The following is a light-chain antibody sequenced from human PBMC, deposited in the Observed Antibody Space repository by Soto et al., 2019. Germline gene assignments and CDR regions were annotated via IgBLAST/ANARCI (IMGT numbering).Light chain of an antibody. V-gene: IGLV1-47*01. J-gene: IGLJ2*01. CDR1: SSNIGSNY. CDR3: AAWDGSLSGVV. CDR2: RNN. Sequence: QSVLTQPPSASGTPGPRVTISCSGSSSNIGSNYVYWYQQLPGTAPKLLIFRNNQRPSGVPDRFSGSKSGTSASLAISGLRSEDEAAYSCAAWDGSLSGVVFGGGTKVTVL.